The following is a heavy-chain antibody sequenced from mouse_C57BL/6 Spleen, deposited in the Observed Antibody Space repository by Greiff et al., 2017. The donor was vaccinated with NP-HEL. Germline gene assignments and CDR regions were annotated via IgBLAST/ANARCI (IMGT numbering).Heavy chain of an antibody. CDR1: GFTFSSYA. Sequence: EVKLVESGEGLVKPGGSLKLSCAASGFTFSSYAMSWVRQTPEKRLEWVAYISSGGDYIYYADTVKGRFTISRDNARNTLYLQMSSLKSEDTAMYYCTRKSSHYYGSSWFAYWGQGTLVTVSA. CDR3: TRKSSHYYGSSWFAY. D-gene: IGHD1-1*01. J-gene: IGHJ3*01. V-gene: IGHV5-9-1*02. CDR2: ISSGGDYI.